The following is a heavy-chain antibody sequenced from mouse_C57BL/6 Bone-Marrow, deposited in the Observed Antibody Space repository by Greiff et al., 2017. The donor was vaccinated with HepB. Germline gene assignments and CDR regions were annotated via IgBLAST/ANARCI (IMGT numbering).Heavy chain of an antibody. CDR2: ISSGGSYT. D-gene: IGHD1-1*01. CDR3: AREGIITTVVAMDY. CDR1: GFTFSSYG. V-gene: IGHV5-6*01. Sequence: EVQLVESGGDLVKPGGSLKLSCAASGFTFSSYGMSWVRQTPDKRLEWVATISSGGSYTYYPDSVKGRFTISRDNAKNTLYLQMSSLKSEDTAMYYCAREGIITTVVAMDYWGQGTSVTVSS. J-gene: IGHJ4*01.